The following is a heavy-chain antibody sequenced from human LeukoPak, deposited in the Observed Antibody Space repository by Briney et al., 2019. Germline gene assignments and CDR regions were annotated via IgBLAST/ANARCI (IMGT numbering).Heavy chain of an antibody. Sequence: ASVKVSCKASGYTFTGYYMHWARQAPGQGLEWMGWINPNSGGTNYAQKFQGRVTMTRDTSISTAYMELSRLRSDDAAVYYCARGKYGSGSSRQSYWGQGTLVTVSS. CDR2: INPNSGGT. CDR1: GYTFTGYY. CDR3: ARGKYGSGSSRQSY. J-gene: IGHJ4*02. V-gene: IGHV1-2*02. D-gene: IGHD3-10*01.